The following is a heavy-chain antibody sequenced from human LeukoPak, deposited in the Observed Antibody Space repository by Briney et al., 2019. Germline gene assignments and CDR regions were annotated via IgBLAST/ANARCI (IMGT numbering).Heavy chain of an antibody. J-gene: IGHJ3*02. CDR3: ARASDSCSAGSCYPDAFDI. CDR2: IYTSEST. Sequence: SETLSLTCTVSGGSLSSYYWSWIRQPAGKGLEWIERIYTSESTNYNPSLKGRVTMSVDTSKNQFSLKLTSVTAADTAVYYCARASDSCSAGSCYPDAFDIWGQGTMVTVSS. V-gene: IGHV4-4*07. D-gene: IGHD2-15*01. CDR1: GGSLSSYY.